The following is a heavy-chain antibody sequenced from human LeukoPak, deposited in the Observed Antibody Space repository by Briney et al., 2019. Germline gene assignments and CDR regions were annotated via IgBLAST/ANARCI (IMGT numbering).Heavy chain of an antibody. CDR2: ISGSGGNT. V-gene: IGHV3-23*01. Sequence: GGSLRLSCAASGFTFSSYGMSWVRQAPGKGLGWGSTISGSGGNTYYADSVKGRFTISRDSSKSTLYLEVNGLRAEDTAVYYCAKDRVVRGVMGAFDVWGPGTKVTVSS. D-gene: IGHD3-10*01. J-gene: IGHJ3*01. CDR1: GFTFSSYG. CDR3: AKDRVVRGVMGAFDV.